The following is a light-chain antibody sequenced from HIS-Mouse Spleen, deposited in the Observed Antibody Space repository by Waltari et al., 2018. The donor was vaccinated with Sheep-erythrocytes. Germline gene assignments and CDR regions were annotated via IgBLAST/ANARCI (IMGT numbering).Light chain of an antibody. CDR3: CSYAGSYNHV. CDR1: SSDVGGYNY. CDR2: DVS. J-gene: IGLJ1*01. V-gene: IGLV2-11*01. Sequence: QSALTQPRSVSGSPGQSVTISCTGTSSDVGGYNYVSWYQQHPGKAPKLMIYDVSTRPSGVSARFAGSKSGNTASLTISGLQAEDEAYYYCCSYAGSYNHVFATGTKVTVL.